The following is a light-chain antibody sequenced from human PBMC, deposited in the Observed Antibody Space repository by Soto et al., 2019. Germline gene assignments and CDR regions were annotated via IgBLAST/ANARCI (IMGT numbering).Light chain of an antibody. CDR3: QQYMSSVT. CDR2: GSS. J-gene: IGKJ1*01. V-gene: IGKV3-20*01. Sequence: EIVLTQSPGSLSLSPGQRATLSCRASQSVDTTFFAWYQKKPGQAPRLLIYGSSKRATGIPDSFSGSGSGTDFTLISSRLEPEDFAVYYCQQYMSSVTFGQGTKVQIK. CDR1: QSVDTTF.